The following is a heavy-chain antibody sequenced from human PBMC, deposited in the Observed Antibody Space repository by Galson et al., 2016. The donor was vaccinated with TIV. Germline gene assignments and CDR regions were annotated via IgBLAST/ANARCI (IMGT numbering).Heavy chain of an antibody. D-gene: IGHD2-2*01. CDR3: ATELYCSSTSCYYYYGLDV. CDR2: ISAYNGDI. J-gene: IGHJ6*02. Sequence: SVKVSCKASGYSFLSYGMTWVRQAPGRGLEWLGWISAYNGDIKSARKFQGRVTMPTDTSTNTAYMELRSLGSDDTAVYYCATELYCSSTSCYYYYGLDVWGHGTTVTVSS. V-gene: IGHV1-18*04. CDR1: GYSFLSYG.